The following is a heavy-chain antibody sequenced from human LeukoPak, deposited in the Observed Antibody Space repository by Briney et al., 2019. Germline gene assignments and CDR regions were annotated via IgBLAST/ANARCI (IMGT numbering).Heavy chain of an antibody. CDR1: GYTFTSYG. CDR3: ARGPSSWPPYYFDY. D-gene: IGHD6-13*01. V-gene: IGHV1-18*04. Sequence: ASVKVSCKASGYTFTSYGISWVQQAPGQGLEWMGWISAYNGNTNYAQKLQGRVTMTTDTSTSTAYMELRSLRSDDTAVYYCARGPSSWPPYYFDYWGQGTLVTVSS. J-gene: IGHJ4*02. CDR2: ISAYNGNT.